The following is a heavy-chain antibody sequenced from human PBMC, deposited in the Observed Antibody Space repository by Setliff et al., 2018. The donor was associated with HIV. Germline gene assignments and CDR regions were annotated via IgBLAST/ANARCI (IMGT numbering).Heavy chain of an antibody. CDR2: ISSSSSYI. CDR3: ARGMTYGPTGYFDY. J-gene: IGHJ4*02. Sequence: GGSLRLSCAASGFIFSSYEMNWVRQAPGKGLEWVSYISSSSSYIYYADSVKGRFTMSRDNAKNSLYLQMNSLRAEDTAVYYCARGMTYGPTGYFDYWGQGTLVTVSS. D-gene: IGHD3-10*01. V-gene: IGHV3-21*05. CDR1: GFIFSSYE.